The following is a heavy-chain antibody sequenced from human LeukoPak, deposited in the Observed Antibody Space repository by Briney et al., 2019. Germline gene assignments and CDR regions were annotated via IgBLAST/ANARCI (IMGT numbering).Heavy chain of an antibody. J-gene: IGHJ4*02. Sequence: GGSLRLSCAASGFTFSSYGMHWVRQAPGKGLEWVAFIRYDGSNKYYADSVKGRFTISRDNSKHTLYLQMNSLRAEDTAVYYCAKDLSFGVVSGDYWGQGTLVTVSS. CDR1: GFTFSSYG. CDR3: AKDLSFGVVSGDY. V-gene: IGHV3-30*02. D-gene: IGHD3-3*01. CDR2: IRYDGSNK.